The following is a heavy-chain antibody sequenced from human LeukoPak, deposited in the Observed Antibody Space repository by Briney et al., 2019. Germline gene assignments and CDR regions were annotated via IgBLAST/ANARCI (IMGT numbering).Heavy chain of an antibody. V-gene: IGHV3-23*01. CDR3: ARTVPGYPDDYFDY. D-gene: IGHD6-19*01. CDR2: ISVSGAGT. Sequence: GGSLRLSCAASGFTFSSYAMSWVRQAPGKGLEWVSGISVSGAGTYYADSVKGRFTISRDNAKNSLCLQMTGLTVADTAVYYCARTVPGYPDDYFDYWGQGTLVTVSS. J-gene: IGHJ4*02. CDR1: GFTFSSYA.